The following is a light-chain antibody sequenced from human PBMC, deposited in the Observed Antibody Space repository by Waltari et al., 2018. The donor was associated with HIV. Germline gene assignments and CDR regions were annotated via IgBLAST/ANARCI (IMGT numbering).Light chain of an antibody. CDR3: ASHAGSKDV. J-gene: IGLJ2*01. V-gene: IGLV2-8*01. Sequence: QSALTQPPSASGSPGQSVPIPCTGTSSAVCSYNYVPWFQQPPGKAPKPNIYDGPKRPSGVPDRFPGSQSGNTASLTVSGLQAEDEADYYCASHAGSKDVFGGGTRLTVL. CDR2: DGP. CDR1: SSAVCSYNY.